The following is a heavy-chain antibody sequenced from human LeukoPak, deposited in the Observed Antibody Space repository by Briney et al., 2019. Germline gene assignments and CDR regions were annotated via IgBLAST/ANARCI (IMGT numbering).Heavy chain of an antibody. CDR2: ISPSGSTI. D-gene: IGHD3-10*01. CDR3: ATMMVRGVIGQYYYYYMDV. J-gene: IGHJ6*03. Sequence: RPGGSLRLSCAASGFTFSDYYMSWIRQAPGKGLECLSYISPSGSTIFYADSVKGRFTIYRDNAKNSLFLQMDSLRAEDTAVYYCATMMVRGVIGQYYYYYMDVWGKGTTVTVSS. CDR1: GFTFSDYY. V-gene: IGHV3-11*04.